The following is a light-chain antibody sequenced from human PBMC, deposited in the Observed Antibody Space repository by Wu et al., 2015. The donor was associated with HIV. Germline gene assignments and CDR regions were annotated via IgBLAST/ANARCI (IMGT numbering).Light chain of an antibody. CDR1: QSISSW. CDR2: KAS. V-gene: IGKV1-5*03. CDR3: QQYNSYPYS. J-gene: IGKJ2*03. Sequence: DIQMTQSPSTLSASVGDRVTITCRASQSISSWLAWYQQKPGKAPKFLIYKASSLESGVPSRFSGSGSGTEFTLTSAACSLMILLTYYCQQYNSYPYSFGRGDQAGDQT.